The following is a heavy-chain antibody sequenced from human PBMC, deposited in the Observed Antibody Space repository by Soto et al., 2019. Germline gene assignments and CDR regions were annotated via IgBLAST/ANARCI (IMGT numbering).Heavy chain of an antibody. Sequence: SETLSLTCAVSVGSITSANWLTWVRQPPGGGLEWIGEISHSGITNYKASLKSRVTMSVDKTKNDVSLKLTSVTAADTAVYYCARVLRGWFDPWGQGTPVTVSS. CDR3: ARVLRGWFDP. CDR2: ISHSGIT. CDR1: VGSITSANW. J-gene: IGHJ5*02. V-gene: IGHV4-4*02.